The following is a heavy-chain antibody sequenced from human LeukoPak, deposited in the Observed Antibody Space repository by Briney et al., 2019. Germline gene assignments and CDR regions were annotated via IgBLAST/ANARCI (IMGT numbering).Heavy chain of an antibody. CDR2: ISGSGGST. Sequence: GGSLRLSCAASGFTFSSYAMSWVRQAPGKGLEWVSAISGSGGSTYYADSVKGRFTISRDNAKNMLYLQMKRLRPEDTAVYYCVRGMGDNWGQGTLVTVSS. CDR1: GFTFSSYA. CDR3: VRGMGDN. J-gene: IGHJ4*02. D-gene: IGHD3-16*01. V-gene: IGHV3-23*01.